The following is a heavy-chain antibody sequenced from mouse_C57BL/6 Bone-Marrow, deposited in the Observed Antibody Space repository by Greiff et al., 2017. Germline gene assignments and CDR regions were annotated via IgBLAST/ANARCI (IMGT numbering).Heavy chain of an antibody. Sequence: VQLQQPRAELVKPGASVKMSCKASGYTFTSYWITWVKQRPGQGLEWIGDIYPTSGRTNYNEKFKSKAILTVDTSSNTAYMQRSSLTSEDSAVFYCARSGPLGRSFDYWGQGTTLTVSS. V-gene: IGHV1-55*01. J-gene: IGHJ2*01. CDR3: ARSGPLGRSFDY. D-gene: IGHD4-1*01. CDR1: GYTFTSYW. CDR2: IYPTSGRT.